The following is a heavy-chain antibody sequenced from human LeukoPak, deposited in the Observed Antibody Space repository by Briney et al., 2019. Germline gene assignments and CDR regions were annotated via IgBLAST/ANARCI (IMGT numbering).Heavy chain of an antibody. J-gene: IGHJ3*02. V-gene: IGHV3-53*01. CDR1: GFTFSSYE. Sequence: GGSLRLSCAASGFTFSSYEMNWVRQAPGKGLEWVSVIYSGGSTYYADSVKGRFTISRDNSKDTLYLQMNSLRAEDTAVYYCARVASLGAFDIWGQGTMVTVSS. CDR2: IYSGGST. CDR3: ARVASLGAFDI. D-gene: IGHD3-10*01.